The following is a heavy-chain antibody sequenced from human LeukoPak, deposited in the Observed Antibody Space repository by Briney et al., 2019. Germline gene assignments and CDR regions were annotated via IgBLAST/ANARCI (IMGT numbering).Heavy chain of an antibody. Sequence: SETLSLTCTVSGGSISNGGYFWSWIRQPPGKGLEWLGYIFHSGSTYYNPSLKSRVTISVDTSKNQFSLKLSSVTAADTAVYYCARLEVAQRTYNRFQNRFHEKSGFNYYFDYWGQGTLVTVSS. V-gene: IGHV4-30-2*01. J-gene: IGHJ4*02. CDR1: GGSISNGGYF. CDR3: ARLEVAQRTYNRFQNRFHEKSGFNYYFDY. CDR2: IFHSGST. D-gene: IGHD5-24*01.